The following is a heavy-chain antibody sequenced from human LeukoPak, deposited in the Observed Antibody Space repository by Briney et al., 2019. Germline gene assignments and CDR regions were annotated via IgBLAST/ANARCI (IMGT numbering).Heavy chain of an antibody. CDR3: AKAQGGFGCSGGSCYYDC. CDR2: ISSSSSYI. D-gene: IGHD2-15*01. V-gene: IGHV3-21*04. CDR1: GFTFSSYS. J-gene: IGHJ4*02. Sequence: GGSLRLSCAASGFTFSSYSMNWVRQAPGKGLEWVSSISSSSSYIYYADSVKGRFTISRDNAKNTLYLQMNSLRVEDTAVYYCAKAQGGFGCSGGSCYYDCWGQGTLVTVSS.